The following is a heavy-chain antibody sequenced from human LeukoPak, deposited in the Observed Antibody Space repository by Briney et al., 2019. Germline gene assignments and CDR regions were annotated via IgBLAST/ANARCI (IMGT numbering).Heavy chain of an antibody. V-gene: IGHV4-59*08. CDR1: GGSISSYY. Sequence: SETLSLTCTVSGGSISSYYWSWIRQPPGKGLEWIGYIYYSGSTNYNPSLKSRVTISVDTSKNQFSLKLSSVTAADTAVYYCARQTPYSSGWLYFDYWGQGTLVTVSS. CDR3: ARQTPYSSGWLYFDY. CDR2: IYYSGST. J-gene: IGHJ4*02. D-gene: IGHD6-19*01.